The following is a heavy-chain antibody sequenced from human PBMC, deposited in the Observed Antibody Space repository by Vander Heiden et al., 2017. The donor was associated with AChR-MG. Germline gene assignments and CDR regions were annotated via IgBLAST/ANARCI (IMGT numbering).Heavy chain of an antibody. CDR1: GGSFSGYY. D-gene: IGHD1-26*01. CDR2: INHSGRT. Sequence: QLQLQQWGAGLLKPSETLSLTCAVYGGSFSGYYGSWIRQPPGKGVEWIGEINHSGRTNYNPSLKSRVTISVDTSKNQFSLKLSSVTAADTAVYYCARGFLRRLYSGSYGNWFDPWGQGTLVTVSS. V-gene: IGHV4-34*01. CDR3: ARGFLRRLYSGSYGNWFDP. J-gene: IGHJ5*02.